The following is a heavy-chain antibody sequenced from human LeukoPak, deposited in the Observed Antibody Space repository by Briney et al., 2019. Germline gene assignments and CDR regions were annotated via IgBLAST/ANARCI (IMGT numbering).Heavy chain of an antibody. D-gene: IGHD3-22*01. CDR2: IYTSGST. CDR3: ARARNYYDSSGYYRFDP. Sequence: PSETLSLTCTVSGGSISSYYWSWIRQPAGKGLEWIGRIYTSGSTNYNTSLKSRVTMSVDTSKNQFPLKLSSVTAADTAVYYCARARNYYDSSGYYRFDPWGQGTLVTVSS. J-gene: IGHJ5*02. CDR1: GGSISSYY. V-gene: IGHV4-4*07.